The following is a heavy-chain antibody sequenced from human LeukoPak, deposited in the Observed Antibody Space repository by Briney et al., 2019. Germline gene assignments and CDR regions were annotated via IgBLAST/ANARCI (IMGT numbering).Heavy chain of an antibody. V-gene: IGHV3-30*02. D-gene: IGHD3-3*01. J-gene: IGHJ4*02. Sequence: HPGGSLRLSCEASGFTFNNFGMHWVRQAPGKGLEWVAFIGYDESKKYYAESVKGRFTISRDDSKNTLYLQMSALKTEDTAVYYCAKNLKAVTISGVPSQGYWGQGTLVTVSS. CDR1: GFTFNNFG. CDR3: AKNLKAVTISGVPSQGY. CDR2: IGYDESKK.